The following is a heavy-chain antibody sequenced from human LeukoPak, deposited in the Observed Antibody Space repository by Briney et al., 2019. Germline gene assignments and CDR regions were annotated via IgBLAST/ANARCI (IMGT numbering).Heavy chain of an antibody. CDR2: IYYSGST. D-gene: IGHD5-12*01. V-gene: IGHV4-59*01. CDR3: ARVGGYSGYDPFFDY. CDR1: GGSISSYY. J-gene: IGHJ4*02. Sequence: SETLSLTCTVSGGSISSYYWSWIRQPPGKGLEWIGYIYYSGSTNYNPPLKSRVTISVDTSKNQFSLKLSSVTAADTAVYYCARVGGYSGYDPFFDYWGQGTLVTVSS.